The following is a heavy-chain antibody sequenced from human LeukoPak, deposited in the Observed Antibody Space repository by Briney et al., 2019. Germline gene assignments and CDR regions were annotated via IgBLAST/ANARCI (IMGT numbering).Heavy chain of an antibody. V-gene: IGHV1-2*02. J-gene: IGHJ6*03. CDR2: INPNSGGT. D-gene: IGHD6-13*01. CDR1: GYTFTGYY. CDR3: ARAFRRQLVRYYYYMDV. Sequence: ASVKVSCKASGYTFTGYYMHWVRQAPGQGLEWMGWINPNSGGTNYAQKFQGRVTMTRDTSISTAYMELSRLRSDDTAVYYCARAFRRQLVRYYYYMDVWGKGTTVTVSS.